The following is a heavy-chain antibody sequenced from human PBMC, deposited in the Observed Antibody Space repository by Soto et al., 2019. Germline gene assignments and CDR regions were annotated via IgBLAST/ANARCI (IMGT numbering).Heavy chain of an antibody. CDR1: GGSISSGGYY. CDR3: VRQPSFYYGSANYYNSLFAS. V-gene: IGHV4-31*03. Sequence: SETLSLTCTVSGGSISSGGYYWSWIRQHPGKGLEWIGYIYYSGSTYYNPSLKSRVTISVDTSKNQFSLKLSSVTAADTAVYFCVRQPSFYYGSANYYNSLFASGGRGTLVTVSS. J-gene: IGHJ4*02. CDR2: IYYSGST. D-gene: IGHD3-10*01.